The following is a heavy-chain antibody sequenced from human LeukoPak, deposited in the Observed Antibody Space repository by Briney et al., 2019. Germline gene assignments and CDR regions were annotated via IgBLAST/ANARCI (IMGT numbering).Heavy chain of an antibody. CDR3: VVESSGYYYFAY. J-gene: IGHJ4*02. Sequence: GGSLRLSCAASGFTFSNYSMNWVREAPGKGLEWVSSISSSSNYIYYADSVKGRFTISRDNAKNSLYLQMNSPGAEDTAVSYCVVESSGYYYFAYWGQGTLVTVS. CDR1: GFTFSNYS. V-gene: IGHV3-21*01. CDR2: ISSSSNYI. D-gene: IGHD3-22*01.